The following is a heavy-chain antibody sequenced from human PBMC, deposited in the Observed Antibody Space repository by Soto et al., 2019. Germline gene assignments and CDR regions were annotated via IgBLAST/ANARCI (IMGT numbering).Heavy chain of an antibody. CDR1: GDSISTVDYF. Sequence: LSLTCSVSGDSISTVDYFWAWIRQPPGQALEYIGYIYKSTTTYYNPSFESRVAISLDTSKSQFSLNVTSVTAADTAVYFCARGRYCLAGRCFPNWFDSWGQGTLVTVSS. D-gene: IGHD2-15*01. CDR2: IYKSTTT. CDR3: ARGRYCLAGRCFPNWFDS. J-gene: IGHJ5*01. V-gene: IGHV4-30-4*01.